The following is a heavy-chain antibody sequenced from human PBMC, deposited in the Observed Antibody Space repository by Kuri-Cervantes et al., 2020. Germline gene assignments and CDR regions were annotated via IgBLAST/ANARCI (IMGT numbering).Heavy chain of an antibody. D-gene: IGHD4/OR15-4a*01. CDR1: GFTFSSHN. J-gene: IGHJ4*02. Sequence: GGSLRLSCAASGFTFSSHNMNWVRQAPGKGLEWVSFISSSGSYIYYADSVKGRFTISRDNSQDTLFLQMNSLRAEDTAVYYCARGAKPIDYWGQGTLVTVSS. V-gene: IGHV3-21*04. CDR3: ARGAKPIDY. CDR2: ISSSGSYI.